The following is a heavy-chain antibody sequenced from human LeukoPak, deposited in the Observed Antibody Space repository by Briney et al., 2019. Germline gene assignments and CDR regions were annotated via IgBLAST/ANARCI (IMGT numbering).Heavy chain of an antibody. CDR2: VSYDGSTT. D-gene: IGHD5-18*01. V-gene: IGHV3-30-3*01. CDR3: ARGFSYGSSLHY. J-gene: IGHJ4*02. CDR1: GFTFSAYV. Sequence: PGGSLRLSCAASGFTFSAYVMHWVRQAPGKGLDWVALVSYDGSTTYYSDSAKGRFTVSRDNSKNTVYLEMNSLRPEDTALYYCARGFSYGSSLHYWGLGTLVTVSS.